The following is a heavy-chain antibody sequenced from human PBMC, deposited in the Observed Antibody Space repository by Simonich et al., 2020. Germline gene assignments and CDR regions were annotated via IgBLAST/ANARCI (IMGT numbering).Heavy chain of an antibody. J-gene: IGHJ3*02. D-gene: IGHD6-13*01. CDR2: IYYKGCP. V-gene: IGHV4-39*01. CDR1: GGSISSSSYY. CDR3: ARHAGFAFDI. Sequence: QLQLQESGPGLVKPSETLSLTCTVSGGSISSSSYYWGWIRQPPGKGLEWIGSIYYKGCPYSNPCLKSRVPISVDTAKNQFSLKLSSVTAADTAVYYCARHAGFAFDIWGQGTMVTVSS.